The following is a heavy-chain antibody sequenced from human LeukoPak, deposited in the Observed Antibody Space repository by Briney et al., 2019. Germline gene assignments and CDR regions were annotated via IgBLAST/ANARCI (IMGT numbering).Heavy chain of an antibody. D-gene: IGHD6-19*01. CDR3: AGDPYSMAVAGISY. V-gene: IGHV3-21*01. J-gene: IGHJ4*02. CDR2: ISSSSSYI. Sequence: GGSLRLSCAASGFTFSSYSMNWVRQAPGKGLEWVSYISSSSSYIYYADSVKGRFTISRDNAKNSLYLQMNSLRAEDTAVYYCAGDPYSMAVAGISYWGQGTLVTVSS. CDR1: GFTFSSYS.